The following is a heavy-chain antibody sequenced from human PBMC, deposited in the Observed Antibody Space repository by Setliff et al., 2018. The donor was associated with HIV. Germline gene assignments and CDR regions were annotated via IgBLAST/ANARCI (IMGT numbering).Heavy chain of an antibody. Sequence: SETLSLTCSVSGGSISSSSYYWGWIRQPPGKGLEWIGSGSYSGSSYYNPSLKSRVTIAVDTSKNQFSLKLSSVTAADTAVYYCARVERYCSGGSCYGFDYWGQGTLVTVSS. CDR2: GSYSGSS. V-gene: IGHV4-39*01. CDR1: GGSISSSSYY. D-gene: IGHD2-15*01. CDR3: ARVERYCSGGSCYGFDY. J-gene: IGHJ4*02.